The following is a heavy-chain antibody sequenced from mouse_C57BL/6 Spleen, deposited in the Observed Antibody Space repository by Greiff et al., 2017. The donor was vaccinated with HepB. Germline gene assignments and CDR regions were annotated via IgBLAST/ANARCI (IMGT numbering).Heavy chain of an antibody. J-gene: IGHJ2*01. D-gene: IGHD2-4*01. Sequence: VQVVESGAELVRPGASVKLSCKASGYTFTDYYINWVKQRPGQGLEWIARIYPGSGNTYYNEKFKGKATLTAEKSSSTAYMQLSSLTSEDSAVYFCARLPYDYDYFDYWGQGTTLTVSS. CDR3: ARLPYDYDYFDY. CDR1: GYTFTDYY. CDR2: IYPGSGNT. V-gene: IGHV1-76*01.